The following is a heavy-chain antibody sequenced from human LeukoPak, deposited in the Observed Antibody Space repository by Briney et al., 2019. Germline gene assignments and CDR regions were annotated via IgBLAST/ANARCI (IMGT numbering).Heavy chain of an antibody. D-gene: IGHD1-1*01. V-gene: IGHV4-59*02. CDR3: ARQSRVGGTCFDY. Sequence: SETLSLTCTVSGDSVSSFFWSWIRQPPGKGLEWIGYIYDGGTTKYNPSLRSRVSISADTSKSQFSVNLRSVTDADTAVYYCARQSRVGGTCFDYWGQGALVTVSS. J-gene: IGHJ4*02. CDR2: IYDGGTT. CDR1: GDSVSSFF.